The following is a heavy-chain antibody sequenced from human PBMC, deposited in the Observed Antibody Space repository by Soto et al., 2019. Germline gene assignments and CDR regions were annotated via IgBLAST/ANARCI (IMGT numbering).Heavy chain of an antibody. CDR3: VKGHGSYHLNFDF. J-gene: IGHJ4*02. Sequence: QPGGSLRLSCSASGFTFSNYAIHWVRQAPGKGLECVAAITNNGGSTKYADSVKGRFTISRDNSKSTVFLQMSSLRPEDTAIYYCVKGHGSYHLNFDFWGRGTLVTVSS. CDR1: GFTFSNYA. V-gene: IGHV3-64D*06. CDR2: ITNNGGST. D-gene: IGHD2-2*01.